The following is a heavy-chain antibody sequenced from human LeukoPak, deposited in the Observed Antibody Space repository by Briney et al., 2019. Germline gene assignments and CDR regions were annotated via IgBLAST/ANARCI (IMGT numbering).Heavy chain of an antibody. V-gene: IGHV1-18*01. Sequence: ASVKVSCKASGYTFTSYGISWVRQAPGQGLEWMGWISAYNGNTNYAQKLQGRVTMTTDTSTSTAYMELRSLTSDDTAVYYCARDPGQNFNLGDWLIDYWGQGTLVTVSS. CDR2: ISAYNGNT. CDR3: ARDPGQNFNLGDWLIDY. CDR1: GYTFTSYG. J-gene: IGHJ4*02. D-gene: IGHD3-16*01.